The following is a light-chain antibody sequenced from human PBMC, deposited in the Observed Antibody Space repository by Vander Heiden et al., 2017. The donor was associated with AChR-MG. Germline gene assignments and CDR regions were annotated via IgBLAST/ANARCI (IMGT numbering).Light chain of an antibody. J-gene: IGKJ1*01. CDR3: QQTYNTPPA. V-gene: IGKV1-39*01. CDR1: QSISSY. CDR2: AAS. Sequence: DIQMTQSPSSLSASVGDRVTITCRASQSISSYLNWYQQKPGEAPNLLIYAASSLQSGVPSRFSGSGSGTDFTLTISSLQPEDFATYYCQQTYNTPPAFGQGTKVEIK.